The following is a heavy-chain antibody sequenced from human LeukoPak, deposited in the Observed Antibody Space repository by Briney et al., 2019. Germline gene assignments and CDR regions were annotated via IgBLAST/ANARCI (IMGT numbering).Heavy chain of an antibody. Sequence: GGSLRLSCAASGFTVSSNYMSWVRQAPGKGLEWVSVIYSGGSTYYADSVKGRFTISRDNSKNTLYLQMNSLRAEDTAVYYCARDRRWDSSSPLDYWGKGTLVTVSS. J-gene: IGHJ4*02. D-gene: IGHD6-6*01. CDR2: IYSGGST. V-gene: IGHV3-66*02. CDR1: GFTVSSNY. CDR3: ARDRRWDSSSPLDY.